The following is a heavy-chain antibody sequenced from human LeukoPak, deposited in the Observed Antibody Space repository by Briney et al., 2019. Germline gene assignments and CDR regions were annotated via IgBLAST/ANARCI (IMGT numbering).Heavy chain of an antibody. J-gene: IGHJ4*02. D-gene: IGHD2-2*01. CDR1: GFKFSDHY. V-gene: IGHV3-72*01. Sequence: PGGSLRLSCAASGFKFSDHYIDWVRQAPGKGLEWVGRSRNKASSYTTEYAASVEGRFTISRDVSESSLYLQMNSLRAEDTAVYYCAKDADIVVVPAVPIDYWGQGTLVTVSS. CDR2: SRNKASSYTT. CDR3: AKDADIVVVPAVPIDY.